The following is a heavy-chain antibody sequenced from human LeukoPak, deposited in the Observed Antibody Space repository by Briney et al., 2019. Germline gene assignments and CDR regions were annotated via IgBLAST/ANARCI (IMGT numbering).Heavy chain of an antibody. CDR2: INPNSGGT. CDR3: ARAGRTYYDSYDSSGYSWFDP. CDR1: GYTFTGYY. V-gene: IGHV1-2*02. J-gene: IGHJ5*02. Sequence: ASVKVSCKASGYTFTGYYMHWVRQAPGQGLEWMGWINPNSGGTNYAQKFQGRVTMTRDTSISTAYMELSRLRSDDTAVYYCARAGRTYYDSYDSSGYSWFDPWGQGTLVTVSS. D-gene: IGHD3-22*01.